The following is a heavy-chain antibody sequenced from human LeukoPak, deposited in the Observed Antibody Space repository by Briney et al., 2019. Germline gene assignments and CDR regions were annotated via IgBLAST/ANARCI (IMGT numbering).Heavy chain of an antibody. CDR2: ISGNGGST. D-gene: IGHD4-17*01. CDR1: GFTFSSYA. Sequence: GGSLRLSCSASGFTFSSYAMHWVRQAPGKGLEYVSAISGNGGSTYYADSVKGRFTISRDNSKNTLYLQMSSLRAEDTAVYYCVKDQSGDYGLHHYFDYWGQGTLVTVSS. V-gene: IGHV3-64D*09. CDR3: VKDQSGDYGLHHYFDY. J-gene: IGHJ4*02.